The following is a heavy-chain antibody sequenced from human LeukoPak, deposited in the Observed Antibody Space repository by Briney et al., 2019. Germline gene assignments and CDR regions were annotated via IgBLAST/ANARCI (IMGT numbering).Heavy chain of an antibody. Sequence: PGRSLRLSCAASGFTFSSYEMNWVRQAPGKGLEWVSYISSSGSTIYYADSVKGRFTISRDNAKNSLYLQMNSLRAEDTAVYYCARDRSLLWFGEYQCYYYGMDVWGQGTTVTVSS. J-gene: IGHJ6*02. CDR2: ISSSGSTI. CDR3: ARDRSLLWFGEYQCYYYGMDV. CDR1: GFTFSSYE. D-gene: IGHD3-10*01. V-gene: IGHV3-48*03.